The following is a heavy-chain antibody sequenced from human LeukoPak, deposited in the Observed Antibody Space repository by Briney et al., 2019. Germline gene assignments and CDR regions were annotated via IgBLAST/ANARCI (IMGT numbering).Heavy chain of an antibody. V-gene: IGHV3-23*01. CDR1: GFAFSTYA. CDR3: AKYAARETFFGDY. J-gene: IGHJ4*02. Sequence: GGSLRLSCAASGFAFSTYAMSWVRHAPGKGLEWVSGISGGGSRTDYANSVRGRFTISRDNSKNTVELQMNSLRAEDTAVYYCAKYAARETFFGDYWGQGTLVAVSS. D-gene: IGHD3-3*01. CDR2: ISGGGSRT.